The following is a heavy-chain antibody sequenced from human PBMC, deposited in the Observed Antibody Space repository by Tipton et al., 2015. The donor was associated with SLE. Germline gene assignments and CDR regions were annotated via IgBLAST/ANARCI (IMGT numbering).Heavy chain of an antibody. CDR1: GGSFSGYR. Sequence: TLSLTCTIYGGSFSGYRWSWIRQAPGKGLQWIGEINYSGSTNYNPSLESRVTISIGTSKNQLSLKLSSVTAADTAVYYCARGVAYYYDSGAFDVWGQGTVVTVSS. J-gene: IGHJ3*01. V-gene: IGHV4-34*01. CDR2: INYSGST. CDR3: ARGVAYYYDSGAFDV. D-gene: IGHD3-22*01.